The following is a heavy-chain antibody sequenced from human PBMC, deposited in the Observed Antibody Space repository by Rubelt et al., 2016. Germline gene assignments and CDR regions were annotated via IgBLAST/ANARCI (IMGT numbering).Heavy chain of an antibody. D-gene: IGHD1-14*01. CDR1: GGSISSRYY. CDR3: ARDTRYVSASYYYYYMDV. V-gene: IGHV4-39*07. CDR2: IYYSGST. J-gene: IGHJ6*03. Sequence: QLHLQESGPGLVKPSETLSLTCTVSGGSISSRYYWGWIRPTPGKELEWVGCIYYSGSTNYSHSLKSRVTISVDTYKYQLTRTLSFVTAADTAVYYSARDTRYVSASYYYYYMDVWGKGTTVTVSS.